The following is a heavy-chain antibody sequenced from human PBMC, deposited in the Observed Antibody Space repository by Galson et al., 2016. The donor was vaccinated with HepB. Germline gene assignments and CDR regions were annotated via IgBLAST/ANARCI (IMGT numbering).Heavy chain of an antibody. Sequence: SLRLSCAVSGFTFSNAWMSWVRQAPGKGLEWVGRIKCKIDGGTTDYAAPVKGRLIISRDDSINRLYLQMNSLKTEDTAVYYCTTGEWGVGPTYQYYSYGMDGGGQGTQVTVSS. CDR2: IKCKIDGGTT. J-gene: IGHJ6*02. CDR3: TTGEWGVGPTYQYYSYGMDG. CDR1: GFTFSNAW. D-gene: IGHD1-26*01. V-gene: IGHV3-15*07.